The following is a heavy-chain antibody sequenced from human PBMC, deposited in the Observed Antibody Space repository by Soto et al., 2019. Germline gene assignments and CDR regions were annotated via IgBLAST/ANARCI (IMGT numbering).Heavy chain of an antibody. J-gene: IGHJ4*02. CDR1: GGPISGSYW. D-gene: IGHD4-17*01. CDR2: IYHSGST. Sequence: LSLTCEVSGGPISGSYWWSWVRQPPGKGLEWIGEIYHSGSTNYNPSLKSRLTISVDKSKNQFALELSSVTAADTAAYYCASTTVTTMRYFDYWGQGTLVTVSS. V-gene: IGHV4-4*02. CDR3: ASTTVTTMRYFDY.